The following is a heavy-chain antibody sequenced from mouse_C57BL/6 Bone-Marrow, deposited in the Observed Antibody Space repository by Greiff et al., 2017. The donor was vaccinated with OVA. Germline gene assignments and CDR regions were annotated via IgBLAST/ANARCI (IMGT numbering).Heavy chain of an antibody. J-gene: IGHJ1*03. CDR3: ARHRDYYGSDWYFDV. V-gene: IGHV5-2*01. CDR2: INSDGGST. Sequence: EVQVVESGGGLVQPGESLKLSCESNEYEFPSHDMSWVRKTPEKRLELVAAINSDGGSTYYPDTMERRFIISRDNTKKTLYLQMSSLRSEDTALYYCARHRDYYGSDWYFDVWGTGTTVTVSS. CDR1: EYEFPSHD. D-gene: IGHD1-1*01.